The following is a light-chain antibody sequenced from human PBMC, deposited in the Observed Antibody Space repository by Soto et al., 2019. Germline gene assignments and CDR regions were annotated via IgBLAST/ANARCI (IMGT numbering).Light chain of an antibody. Sequence: DIQMTQSPSSLSASVGERVTITCRASQGISNFLAWYQQKPGKVPKLLIYDASTLQSGVPSRFSGSGSGTDFTLTISSLQPEDVATYYWQKYNSAPRAFGQGTKVEIK. CDR3: QKYNSAPRA. J-gene: IGKJ1*01. V-gene: IGKV1-27*01. CDR2: DAS. CDR1: QGISNF.